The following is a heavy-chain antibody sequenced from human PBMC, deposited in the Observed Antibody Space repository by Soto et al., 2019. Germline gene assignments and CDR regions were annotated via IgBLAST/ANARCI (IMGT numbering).Heavy chain of an antibody. Sequence: SETLSLTCTVSGGSISSSSYYWGWIRQPPGKGLEWIGSIYYSGSTYYNPSLKSRVTISVDTSKNQFSLKLSSVTAADTAVYYCARLPTGTTFLDYWGQGTLVTVSS. CDR3: ARLPTGTTFLDY. CDR2: IYYSGST. J-gene: IGHJ4*02. CDR1: GGSISSSSYY. V-gene: IGHV4-39*01. D-gene: IGHD1-1*01.